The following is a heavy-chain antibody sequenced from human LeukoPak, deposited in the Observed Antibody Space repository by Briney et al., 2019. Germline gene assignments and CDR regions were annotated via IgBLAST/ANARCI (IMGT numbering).Heavy chain of an antibody. V-gene: IGHV3-7*01. CDR1: GFTFSSYW. D-gene: IGHD2-2*01. Sequence: GGSLRLSCAASGFTFSSYWMSWVRQAPGKGLEWVANIRQDGSEKYYVDSVKGRFTISRDNAKNSLYLQMNSLRAEDTAVYYCARDDCSSISCYHNWFDPWGQGTLVTVSS. CDR3: ARDDCSSISCYHNWFDP. J-gene: IGHJ5*02. CDR2: IRQDGSEK.